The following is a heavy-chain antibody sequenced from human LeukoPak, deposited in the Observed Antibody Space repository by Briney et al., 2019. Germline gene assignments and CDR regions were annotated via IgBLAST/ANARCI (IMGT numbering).Heavy chain of an antibody. CDR2: ISPTSGHI. CDR1: GFTFNTYS. V-gene: IGHV3-21*01. J-gene: IGHJ3*02. CDR3: ARDRSGYVWGVYRWSTFDI. D-gene: IGHD3-16*01. Sequence: GGSLRLSCAASGFTFNTYSMNWVRQAPGEGLEWVSSISPTSGHIYYADSVKGRFTISRDNSKNTLYLQMNSLRAEDTAVYYCARDRSGYVWGVYRWSTFDIWGQGTMVTVSS.